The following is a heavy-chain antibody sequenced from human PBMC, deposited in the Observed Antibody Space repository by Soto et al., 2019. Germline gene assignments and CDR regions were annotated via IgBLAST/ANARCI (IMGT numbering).Heavy chain of an antibody. CDR3: ARDPVAVDLNYYFDS. CDR2: MSSSSTYI. V-gene: IGHV3-21*01. Sequence: GWSLRLSCASSVFTFISYSMNWVRQAPGKGLEWVSSMSSSSTYIHYADSVRGRFTISRDNAKNSLFLQMNSLRAEDTAVYYCARDPVAVDLNYYFDSWGQGTLVTVSS. CDR1: VFTFISYS. D-gene: IGHD6-19*01. J-gene: IGHJ4*02.